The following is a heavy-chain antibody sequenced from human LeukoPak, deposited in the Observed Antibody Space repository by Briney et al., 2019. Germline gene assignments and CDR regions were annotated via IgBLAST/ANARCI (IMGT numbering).Heavy chain of an antibody. J-gene: IGHJ3*02. CDR2: ISAYNGHT. Sequence: GASVKVSCKASGYTFTSYGMSWVRQAPGQGLEWMGWISAYNGHTDYAQKVQGRVTMTTDTSTSTAYMELRSLRSDDTAVYYCATGNPWTPWAFDIWGQGTMVTVSS. V-gene: IGHV1-18*01. CDR1: GYTFTSYG. CDR3: ATGNPWTPWAFDI. D-gene: IGHD1-14*01.